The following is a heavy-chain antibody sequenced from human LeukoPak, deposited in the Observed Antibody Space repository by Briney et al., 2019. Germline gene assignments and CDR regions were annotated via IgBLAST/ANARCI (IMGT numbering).Heavy chain of an antibody. D-gene: IGHD1-1*01. Sequence: GGSLRLSCAASGFTFSRYAMHWVRQTPGMGLVWVSRLAADGSGTNYADSVKGRFTISRDNAKNTVYLQMSSLRAEDTAVYYCARGGFTGPTTAYLDHWGQGTLVTVSS. CDR3: ARGGFTGPTTAYLDH. CDR1: GFTFSRYA. V-gene: IGHV3-74*01. J-gene: IGHJ4*01. CDR2: LAADGSGT.